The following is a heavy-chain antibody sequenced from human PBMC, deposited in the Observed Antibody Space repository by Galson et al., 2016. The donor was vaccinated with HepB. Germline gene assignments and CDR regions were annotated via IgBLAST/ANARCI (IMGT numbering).Heavy chain of an antibody. CDR1: GFSITIDA. J-gene: IGHJ4*02. CDR2: ISDSGVVI. D-gene: IGHD3-10*01. Sequence: SLRLSCAASGFSITIDAMSWVRQAPGKGLEWVSGISDSGVVIYYADSVKGRFTISRDNSKNVLYLQMNSLRGDDTARYYCAKGGPGSGSFWAGNWGQGILVTVSS. V-gene: IGHV3-23*01. CDR3: AKGGPGSGSFWAGN.